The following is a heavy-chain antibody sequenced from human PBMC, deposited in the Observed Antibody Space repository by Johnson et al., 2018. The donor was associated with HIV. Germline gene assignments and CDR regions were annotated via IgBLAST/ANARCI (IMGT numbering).Heavy chain of an antibody. V-gene: IGHV3-66*03. CDR3: ARDRGAFDI. CDR1: GFTVSSNY. Sequence: VQLVESGGGLIQPGGSLRLTCAASGFTVSSNYMSWVRQAPGKGLEWVSVIYSGGSTGYADSVKGRVTISRDNAKNSLYLQMNSLRAEDTAVYYCARDRGAFDIWGQGTMVTVSS. J-gene: IGHJ3*02. CDR2: IYSGGST.